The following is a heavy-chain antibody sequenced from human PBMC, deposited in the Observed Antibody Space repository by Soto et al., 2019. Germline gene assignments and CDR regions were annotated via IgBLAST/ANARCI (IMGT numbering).Heavy chain of an antibody. V-gene: IGHV4-34*01. J-gene: IGHJ4*02. CDR1: GGSFSGYY. D-gene: IGHD3-16*01. CDR3: ARGSSHGSYEFDY. Sequence: SETLSLTCAVYGGSFSGYYWSWIRQPPGKGLEWIGEINHSGSTNYNPSLKSRVTISVDTSKNQFSLKLSSVTAADTAVYYCARGSSHGSYEFDYWGQGTLVTVSS. CDR2: INHSGST.